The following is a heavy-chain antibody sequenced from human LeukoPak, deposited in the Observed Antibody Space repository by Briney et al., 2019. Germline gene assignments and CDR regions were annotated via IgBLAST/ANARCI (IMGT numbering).Heavy chain of an antibody. V-gene: IGHV1-2*02. Sequence: ASVKVSCKASGYTFTDYYMHWVRQAPGQGLELMGWINPNNGDTSYAQKLQGRVTMTRDTSISTAYMELSSLRSDDTAVYYCARGRNIAVGGTSLVAHWGEGTLVTVSS. D-gene: IGHD6-13*01. CDR2: INPNNGDT. CDR3: ARGRNIAVGGTSLVAH. CDR1: GYTFTDYY. J-gene: IGHJ4*02.